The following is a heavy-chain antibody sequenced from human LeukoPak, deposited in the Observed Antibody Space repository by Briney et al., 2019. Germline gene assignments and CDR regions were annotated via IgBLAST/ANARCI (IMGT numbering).Heavy chain of an antibody. CDR1: GFTFSSYE. V-gene: IGHV3-48*03. CDR3: ARDLRGWELGGGDY. CDR2: ISSSGSTI. D-gene: IGHD1-26*01. J-gene: IGHJ4*02. Sequence: GGSLRLSCAASGFTFSSYEMNWVRQAPGKGLEWVSYISSSGSTIYYADSVKGRFTISRDNAKNSLYLQMNSLRAEDTAVYYCARDLRGWELGGGDYWGQGTLVTVSS.